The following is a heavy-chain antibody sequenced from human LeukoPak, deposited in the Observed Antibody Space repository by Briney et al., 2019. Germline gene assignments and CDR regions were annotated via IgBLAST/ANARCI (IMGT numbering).Heavy chain of an antibody. CDR3: ARDIFWSGYYLGYYYYMDV. D-gene: IGHD3-3*01. Sequence: GGSLRLSCEASGFTFSSYSMNWVRQAPGKGLEWVSSISSSSSYIYYADSVKGRFTISRDNAKNSLYLQMNSLRAEDTAVYYCARDIFWSGYYLGYYYYMDVWGKGTTVTVSS. J-gene: IGHJ6*03. V-gene: IGHV3-21*01. CDR2: ISSSSSYI. CDR1: GFTFSSYS.